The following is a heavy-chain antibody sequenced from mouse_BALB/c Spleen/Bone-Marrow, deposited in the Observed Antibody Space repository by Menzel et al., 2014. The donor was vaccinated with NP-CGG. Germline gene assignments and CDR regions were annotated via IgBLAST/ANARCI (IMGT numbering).Heavy chain of an antibody. V-gene: IGHV1S22*01. D-gene: IGHD3-1*01. CDR2: IYPGSGST. J-gene: IGHJ2*01. CDR1: GYTFTSYW. Sequence: LQQSGSELVRPGASVKLSCKASGYTFTSYWMHWVKQRHGQGLEWIGNIYPGSGSTNYDEKFKSKGTLTVDTSSSTAYMHLSSLTSEDSAVYYCTRSGDEDYLDYWGQGTTLTVSS. CDR3: TRSGDEDYLDY.